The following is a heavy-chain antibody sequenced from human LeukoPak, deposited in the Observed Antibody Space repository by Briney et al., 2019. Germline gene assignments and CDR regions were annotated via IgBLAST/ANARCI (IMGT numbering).Heavy chain of an antibody. J-gene: IGHJ3*02. V-gene: IGHV3-21*01. CDR2: ISSSSSYI. Sequence: GGSLRLSCAASGFTFSSYWMSWVRQAPGKGLEWVSSISSSSSYIYYADSVKGRFTISRDNAKNSLYLQMNSLRAEDTAVYYCAGPRRYGYGSWPHHDAFDIWGQGTMVTVSS. D-gene: IGHD5-18*01. CDR1: GFTFSSYW. CDR3: AGPRRYGYGSWPHHDAFDI.